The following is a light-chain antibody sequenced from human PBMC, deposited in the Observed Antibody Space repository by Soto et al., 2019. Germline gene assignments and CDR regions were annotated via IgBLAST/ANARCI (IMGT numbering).Light chain of an antibody. V-gene: IGKV1-5*03. Sequence: DIQMTQSPSTLSASVGDRVTITCRASQSISTWLAWYQQKPGKAPKLLIYKASSLESGVPSRFSGSGFGTEFTLTISSLQPDDFATYYCQQYNTYPLTFGGGTTVEIK. J-gene: IGKJ4*01. CDR3: QQYNTYPLT. CDR2: KAS. CDR1: QSISTW.